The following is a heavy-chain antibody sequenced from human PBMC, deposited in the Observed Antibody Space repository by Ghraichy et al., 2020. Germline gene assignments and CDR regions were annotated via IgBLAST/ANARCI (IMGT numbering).Heavy chain of an antibody. CDR1: GGSFSGYY. V-gene: IGHV4-34*01. CDR3: ARVLVGQLVLVYYYYYGMDV. J-gene: IGHJ6*02. D-gene: IGHD6-13*01. Sequence: SETLSLTCAVYGGSFSGYYWSWIRQPPGKGLEWIGEINHSGSTNYNPSLKSRVTISVDTSKNQFSLKLSSVTAADTAVYYCARVLVGQLVLVYYYYYGMDVWGQGTTVTVSS. CDR2: INHSGST.